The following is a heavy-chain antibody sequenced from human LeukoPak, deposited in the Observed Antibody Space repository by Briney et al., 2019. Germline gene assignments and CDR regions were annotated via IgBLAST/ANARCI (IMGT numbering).Heavy chain of an antibody. CDR2: IYTSGST. Sequence: SQTLSLTCTVSGGSISSGSYYWSWIRQPAGKGLEWIGRIYTSGSTNYNPSLKSRVTMSVDTSKNQFSLKLSSVTAADTAVYYCARGRGQQLGNFDYWGQGTLVTVSS. CDR3: ARGRGQQLGNFDY. CDR1: GGSISSGSYY. J-gene: IGHJ4*02. V-gene: IGHV4-61*02. D-gene: IGHD6-13*01.